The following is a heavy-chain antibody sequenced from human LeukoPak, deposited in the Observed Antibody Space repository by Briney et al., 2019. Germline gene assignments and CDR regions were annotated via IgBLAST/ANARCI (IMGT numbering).Heavy chain of an antibody. CDR1: GYTFTGDY. J-gene: IGHJ4*02. Sequence: GASVKVSCKASGYTFTGDYMHWVRQATGQGLEWMGRINPNRGGTNYSQKFQGRVTMTRDTTISKDYMELSRLRSEDTAVYDCATDRTRRCSSTSCFFDYWGQGTLVTVSS. CDR3: ATDRTRRCSSTSCFFDY. D-gene: IGHD2-2*01. CDR2: INPNRGGT. V-gene: IGHV1-2*06.